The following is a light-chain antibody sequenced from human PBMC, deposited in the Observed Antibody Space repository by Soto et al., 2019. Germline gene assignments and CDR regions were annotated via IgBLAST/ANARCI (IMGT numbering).Light chain of an antibody. CDR2: GVF. CDR1: QSVGDY. J-gene: IGKJ2*01. Sequence: EIVLTQSPATLSFSPGERATLSCRGSQSVGDYLAWYQHKSGQPPRLLIYGVFRRAADIPARFSGSGSGTDFTLTISSLEPEDFAVYYCQQCSNWPRTFGQGTKLEIK. CDR3: QQCSNWPRT. V-gene: IGKV3-11*01.